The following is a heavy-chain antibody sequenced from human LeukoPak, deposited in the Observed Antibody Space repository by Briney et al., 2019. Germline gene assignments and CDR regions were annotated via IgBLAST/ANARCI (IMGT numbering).Heavy chain of an antibody. D-gene: IGHD3-10*01. CDR1: GGSFSGYY. CDR2: INHSGST. CDR3: ARARITMVRGGYMDV. J-gene: IGHJ6*03. Sequence: SETLSLTCAVYGGSFSGYYWSWIRQPPGKGLEWIGEINHSGSTNYNPSLKSRVTISVDTSKNQFSLKLSSVTAADTAVYYCARARITMVRGGYMDVWGKGTTVTISS. V-gene: IGHV4-34*01.